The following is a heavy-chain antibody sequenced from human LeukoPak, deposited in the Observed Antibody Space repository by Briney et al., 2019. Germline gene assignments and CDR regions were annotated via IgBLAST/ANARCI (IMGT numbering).Heavy chain of an antibody. CDR2: INPNSGGT. CDR3: ARDWYSGSYRNFDY. D-gene: IGHD1-26*01. V-gene: IGHV1-2*02. CDR1: GYTFTGSY. J-gene: IGHJ4*02. Sequence: GASVKVSCKASGYTFTGSYMRWVRQAPGQGLEWMGWINPNSGGTNYAQKFQGRVTMTRDTSISTAYMELSRLRSDDTAVYYCARDWYSGSYRNFDYWGQGTLVTVSS.